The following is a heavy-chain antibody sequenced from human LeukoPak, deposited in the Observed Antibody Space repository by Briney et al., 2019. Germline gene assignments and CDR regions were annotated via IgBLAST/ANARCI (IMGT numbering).Heavy chain of an antibody. D-gene: IGHD2-2*01. CDR2: IKQDGSEK. V-gene: IGHV3-7*03. CDR1: GFIFSRYW. Sequence: GGSLRLSCAASGFIFSRYWMSWVRQAPGKGLEWVANIKQDGSEKYYVDSVKGRFTISRDNAKNSLYLQMNSLRAEDTALYYCAKDTRQQLRSIADAFDIWGQGTMVTVSS. CDR3: AKDTRQQLRSIADAFDI. J-gene: IGHJ3*02.